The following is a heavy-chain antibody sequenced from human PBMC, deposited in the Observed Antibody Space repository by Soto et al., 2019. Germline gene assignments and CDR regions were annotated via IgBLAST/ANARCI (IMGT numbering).Heavy chain of an antibody. CDR1: GYTFTSYY. D-gene: IGHD2-2*01. CDR3: ARDHPLGYCSSTSCLDYYYGMDV. V-gene: IGHV1-46*03. CDR2: INPSGGST. Sequence: GASVKVSCKASGYTFTSYYMHWVRQAPGQGLEWMGIINPSGGSTSYAQKFQGRVTMTRDTSTSTVYMELSSLRSEDTAVYYCARDHPLGYCSSTSCLDYYYGMDVWAQGTTVTVSS. J-gene: IGHJ6*02.